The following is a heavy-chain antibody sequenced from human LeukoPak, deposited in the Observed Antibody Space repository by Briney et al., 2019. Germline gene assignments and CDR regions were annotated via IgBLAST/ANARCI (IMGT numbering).Heavy chain of an antibody. CDR1: GGSFSGLY. V-gene: IGHV4-34*12. Sequence: SETLSLTCAVSGGSFSGLYWSWIRRPPGKGLEWIGEIVHTGTTNYNPSLKSRVIISIDTSKKQFSLRLNSVTAADTAVYYCARIGVGGWYRNDAFDIWGQGTMVTVSS. D-gene: IGHD6-19*01. J-gene: IGHJ3*02. CDR3: ARIGVGGWYRNDAFDI. CDR2: IVHTGTT.